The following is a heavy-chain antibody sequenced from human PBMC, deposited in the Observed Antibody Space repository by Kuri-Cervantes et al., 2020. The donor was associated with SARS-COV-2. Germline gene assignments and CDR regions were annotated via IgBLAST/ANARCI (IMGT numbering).Heavy chain of an antibody. V-gene: IGHV4-4*02. CDR2: VHYSGST. Sequence: GSLRLSCIVSGGSIISDNWWSWIRQPPGKGLEWVGEVHYSGSTNYNPSLKSRVTISVDTSKNQFSLKLSSVTAADTAVYYCARQMMSSITIFGVVITRNWFDPWGQGTLVTVSS. CDR1: GGSIISDNW. D-gene: IGHD3-3*01. CDR3: ARQMMSSITIFGVVITRNWFDP. J-gene: IGHJ5*02.